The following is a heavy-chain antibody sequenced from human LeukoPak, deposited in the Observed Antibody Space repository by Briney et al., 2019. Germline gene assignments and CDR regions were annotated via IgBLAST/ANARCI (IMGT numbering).Heavy chain of an antibody. CDR1: GGSLSTYY. CDR3: ARAYGTVTTPYFDY. V-gene: IGHV4-4*07. Sequence: PSETLSLTCTVSGGSLSTYYWSWIRQPAGKGLEWIGRIYTSGSTNYNPSLKSRVTMSVDTSKNQFSLKLSSVTAADTAVYYCARAYGTVTTPYFDYWGQGTLVTVSS. CDR2: IYTSGST. J-gene: IGHJ4*02. D-gene: IGHD4-17*01.